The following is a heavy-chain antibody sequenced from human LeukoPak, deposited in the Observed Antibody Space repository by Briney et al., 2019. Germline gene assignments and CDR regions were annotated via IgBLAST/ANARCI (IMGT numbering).Heavy chain of an antibody. CDR1: GFTFSTYV. CDR2: IYSGGST. CDR3: ASHSSSWYGFDY. V-gene: IGHV3-53*01. Sequence: GGSLRLSCAASGFTFSTYVMSWVRQAPGKGLEWVSVIYSGGSTYYADSVKGRFTISRDNSKNTLYLQMNSLRAEDTAVYYCASHSSSWYGFDYWGQGTLVTVSS. J-gene: IGHJ4*02. D-gene: IGHD6-13*01.